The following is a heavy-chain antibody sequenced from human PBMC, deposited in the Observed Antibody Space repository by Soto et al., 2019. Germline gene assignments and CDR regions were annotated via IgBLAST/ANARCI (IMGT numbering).Heavy chain of an antibody. V-gene: IGHV4-30-2*01. Sequence: QLQLQESGSGLVKPSQTLSLTCAVSGGSISSGGYSWSWMRQPPGKGLEWIGYIYHSRSTYYNPSLKGRVTISVDRSKNQFALELSSVAAADTAVYYCARVPDVWGQGTTVTVSS. CDR3: ARVPDV. CDR1: GGSISSGGYS. J-gene: IGHJ6*02. CDR2: IYHSRST.